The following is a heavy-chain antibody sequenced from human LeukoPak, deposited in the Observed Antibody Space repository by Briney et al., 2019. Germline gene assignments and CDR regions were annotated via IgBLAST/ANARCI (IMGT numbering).Heavy chain of an antibody. Sequence: GGSLRLSCTTSGFTFSNYPMSWVRQAPGKGLEWVSGISDSGGSTSYADSVKGRFTISRDNSRNTLYLHLNSLRAEDTAIYYCAKRTNWAYYFDYWGQGTLVTVSS. V-gene: IGHV3-23*01. D-gene: IGHD2-8*01. J-gene: IGHJ4*02. CDR1: GFTFSNYP. CDR2: ISDSGGST. CDR3: AKRTNWAYYFDY.